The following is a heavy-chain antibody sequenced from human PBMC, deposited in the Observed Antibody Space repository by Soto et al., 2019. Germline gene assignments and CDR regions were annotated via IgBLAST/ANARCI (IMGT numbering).Heavy chain of an antibody. CDR2: IYYSGST. J-gene: IGHJ5*02. CDR1: GGSISSGDYY. CDR3: ASGTTLSSFDP. V-gene: IGHV4-30-4*01. D-gene: IGHD1-7*01. Sequence: QVQLQESGPGLVKPSQTLSLTCTVSGGSISSGDYYWSWIRQPPGKGLEWIGYIYYSGSTYYNPSRKSRVTRSVDTSQNQFSLKLRSVTAADTAVYYCASGTTLSSFDPWGQGTLVTVSS.